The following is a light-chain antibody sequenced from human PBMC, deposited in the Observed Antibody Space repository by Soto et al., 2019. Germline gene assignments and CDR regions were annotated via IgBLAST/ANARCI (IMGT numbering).Light chain of an antibody. V-gene: IGKV1-9*01. CDR3: QQLNGYQLA. CDR1: QAMSPY. CDR2: SAS. J-gene: IGKJ4*01. Sequence: DIQLTQSPSFLSAFVGDTVTITCRASQAMSPYLAWYQQKPGKVPKLLIRSASTLQSGVPPRFSGGGSGTEFTLPISTLQPDDSGIYYCQQLNGYQLAFGGGTNVEIK.